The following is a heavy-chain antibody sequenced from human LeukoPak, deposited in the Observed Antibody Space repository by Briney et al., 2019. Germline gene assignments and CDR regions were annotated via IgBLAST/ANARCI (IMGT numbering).Heavy chain of an antibody. CDR1: GGSINGYY. CDR2: IYYTGST. CDR3: AKDGKTRNWNYYQAKAVD. J-gene: IGHJ4*02. V-gene: IGHV4-59*01. Sequence: SETLSLTCTVSGGSINGYYWSWIRQSPGKGLESLGYIYYTGSTNYNPSLKSRVTMSVDTSRNQFFLRLSSVTAADTAIYYCAKDGKTRNWNYYQAKAVDWGQGTLVTVSS. D-gene: IGHD1-7*01.